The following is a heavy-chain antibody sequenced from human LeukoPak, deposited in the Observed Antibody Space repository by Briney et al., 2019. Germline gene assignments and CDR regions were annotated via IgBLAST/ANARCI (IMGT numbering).Heavy chain of an antibody. CDR2: ISSSSSYI. D-gene: IGHD5-18*01. Sequence: GGSLRLSCAASGFTFSSYSMNWVRQAPGKGLEWVSSISSSSSYIYYADSVKGRFTISRDNSKNTLYLQMNSLRAEDTAVYYCAKGTDGYSYGFDYYYYMDVWGKGTTVTVSS. J-gene: IGHJ6*03. V-gene: IGHV3-21*04. CDR1: GFTFSSYS. CDR3: AKGTDGYSYGFDYYYYMDV.